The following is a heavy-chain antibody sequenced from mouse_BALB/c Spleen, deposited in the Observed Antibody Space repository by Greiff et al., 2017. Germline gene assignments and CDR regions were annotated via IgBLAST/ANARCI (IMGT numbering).Heavy chain of an antibody. V-gene: IGHV1-80*01. J-gene: IGHJ3*01. CDR1: GYAFSSYW. CDR2: IYPGDGDT. Sequence: VKLQESGAELVRPGSSVKISCKASGYAFSSYWMNWVKQRPGQGLEWIGQIYPGDGDTNYNGKFKGKATLTADKSSSTAYMQLSSLTSEDSAVYFCARDSSGPLAYWGQGTLVTVSA. CDR3: ARDSSGPLAY. D-gene: IGHD3-2*01.